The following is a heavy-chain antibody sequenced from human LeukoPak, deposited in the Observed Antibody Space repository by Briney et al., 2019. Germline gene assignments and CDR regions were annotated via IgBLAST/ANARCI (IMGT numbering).Heavy chain of an antibody. D-gene: IGHD3-10*01. CDR1: GYTFTSYG. J-gene: IGHJ4*02. V-gene: IGHV1-18*01. CDR2: ISAYNGNT. CDR3: VKDRVDGSGSQFDY. Sequence: GASVKVSCKASGYTFTSYGISWVRQAPGQGLEWMGWISAYNGNTNYAQKLQGRVTMTTDTSTRTAYMELRSLRSDDTAVYYCVKDRVDGSGSQFDYWGQGTLVTVSS.